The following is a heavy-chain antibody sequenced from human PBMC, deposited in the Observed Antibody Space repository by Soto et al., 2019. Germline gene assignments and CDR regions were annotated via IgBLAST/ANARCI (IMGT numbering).Heavy chain of an antibody. Sequence: SVKVSCKASGGTFSSYAISWVRQAPGQGLEWMGGTFPMFGKANYAQKFQGRVTISADKSTSTAYMGLSGLRSEDTAVYYCATVDISTWIDGMDVWGQGTTVTVSS. J-gene: IGHJ6*02. CDR2: TFPMFGKA. D-gene: IGHD6-13*01. CDR3: ATVDISTWIDGMDV. CDR1: GGTFSSYA. V-gene: IGHV1-69*06.